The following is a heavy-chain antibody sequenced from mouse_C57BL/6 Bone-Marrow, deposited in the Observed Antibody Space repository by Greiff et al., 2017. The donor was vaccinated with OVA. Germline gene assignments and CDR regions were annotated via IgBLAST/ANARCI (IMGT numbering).Heavy chain of an antibody. CDR3: ASERDGYDGEAYAMDY. D-gene: IGHD2-2*01. J-gene: IGHJ4*01. CDR1: GFPFSDFY. V-gene: IGHV7-1*01. Sequence: EVQVVESGGGLVQSGRSLRLSCATSGFPFSDFYMEWVRQAPGKGLEWIAASRNKANDYTTEYSASVKGRFIASRDTSQGILYIQMDALRTEDTAVDYGASERDGYDGEAYAMDYWGQGTSVTVSS. CDR2: SRNKANDYTT.